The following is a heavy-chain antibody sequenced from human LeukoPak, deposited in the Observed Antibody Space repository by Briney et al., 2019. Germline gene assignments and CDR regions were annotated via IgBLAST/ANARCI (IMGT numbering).Heavy chain of an antibody. CDR1: GGSISSGGYS. CDR3: ARSSLTTRNDY. CDR2: IYHSGST. V-gene: IGHV4-30-2*01. D-gene: IGHD4-11*01. Sequence: ASETLSLTCAVSGGSISSGGYSWSWIRQPPGKGLEWIGYIYHSGSTYYNPSLKSRVTISVDRSKNQFSLKLSSVTAADTAVYYCARSSLTTRNDYWGQGTLVTVSS. J-gene: IGHJ4*02.